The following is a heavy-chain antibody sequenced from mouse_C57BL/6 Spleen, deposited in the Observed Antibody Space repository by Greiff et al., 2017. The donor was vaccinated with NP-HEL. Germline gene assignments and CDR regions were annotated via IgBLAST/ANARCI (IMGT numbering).Heavy chain of an antibody. CDR1: GYTFTSYW. CDR2: IDPSDSYT. CDR3: ARGGLNWGVDY. Sequence: VQLQQPGAELVKPGASVKLSCKASGYTFTSYWMQWVKQRPGQGLEWIGEIDPSDSYTNYNQKFKGKATLTVDTSSSTAYMQLSSLTSEDSAVYYCARGGLNWGVDYWGQGTTLTVSS. V-gene: IGHV1-50*01. D-gene: IGHD4-1*01. J-gene: IGHJ2*01.